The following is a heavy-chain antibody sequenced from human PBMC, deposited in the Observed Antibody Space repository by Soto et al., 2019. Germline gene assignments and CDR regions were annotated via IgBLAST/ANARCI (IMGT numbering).Heavy chain of an antibody. CDR1: GGSISSYY. V-gene: IGHV4-59*01. J-gene: IGHJ6*03. CDR2: IYYSGST. Sequence: SETLSLTCTVSGGSISSYYWSWIRQPPGKGLEWIGYIYYSGSTNYNPSLKSRVTISVDTSKNQFSLKLSSVTAADTAVYYCARGVAAAGPTTYYYYMDVWGKGTTVTVSS. D-gene: IGHD6-13*01. CDR3: ARGVAAAGPTTYYYYMDV.